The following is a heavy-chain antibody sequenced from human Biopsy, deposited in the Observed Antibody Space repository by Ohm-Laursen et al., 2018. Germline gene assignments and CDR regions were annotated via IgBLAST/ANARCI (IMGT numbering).Heavy chain of an antibody. CDR2: INQAGTT. Sequence: SDTLSLTWAVFGKTFSDYQWSWIRQPPGKGLEWIGQINQAGTTNYNPSLKSRASIPADASKYEFSLRLTSVTAADTAVYLCGNEVHGRDYWGLGAQVTVSS. V-gene: IGHV4-34*08. CDR3: GNEVHGRDY. CDR1: GKTFSDYQ. D-gene: IGHD2-15*01. J-gene: IGHJ4*02.